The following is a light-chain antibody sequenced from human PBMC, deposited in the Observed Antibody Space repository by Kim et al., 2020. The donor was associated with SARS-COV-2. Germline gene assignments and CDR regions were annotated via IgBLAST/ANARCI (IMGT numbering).Light chain of an antibody. CDR2: EVS. Sequence: QSALTQPPSASGSPGQSVTISCTGTSSDVGTYNYVSWYQQHPGKAPKLMIYEVSKRPSGVPDRFSGSKSGNTASLTVSGLQAEDEADYYCSSYAGSNNYVFGTGTKVNRP. CDR3: SSYAGSNNYV. CDR1: SSDVGTYNY. J-gene: IGLJ1*01. V-gene: IGLV2-8*01.